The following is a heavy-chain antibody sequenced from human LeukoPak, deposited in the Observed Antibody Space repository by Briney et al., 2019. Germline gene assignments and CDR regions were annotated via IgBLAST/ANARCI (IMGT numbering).Heavy chain of an antibody. CDR3: AGGVAADAFDI. Sequence: SETLSLTCTVSGGPISSYHWRWIRQPAGKGLEWIGRIYTSGSTNYNPSLKSRVTMSVDTSKNQFSLKLSSVTAADTAVYYCAGGVAADAFDIWGQGTMVTVSS. V-gene: IGHV4-4*07. CDR2: IYTSGST. D-gene: IGHD6-19*01. J-gene: IGHJ3*02. CDR1: GGPISSYH.